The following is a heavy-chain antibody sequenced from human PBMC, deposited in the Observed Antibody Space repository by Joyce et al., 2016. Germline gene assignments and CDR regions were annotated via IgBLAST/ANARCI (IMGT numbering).Heavy chain of an antibody. V-gene: IGHV4-59*01. D-gene: IGHD6-19*01. CDR2: ISPSGAT. Sequence: QVQLQESGPGLVKPSETLSLTCTVSGASITSDHWTWIRQPPGQGLEWIGFISPSGATNYHPSLASRVTFSADTSKNLVSLKLSSVTAADTAVYYCARDNGWYKLDFWGQGRLVTVSS. CDR3: ARDNGWYKLDF. CDR1: GASITSDH. J-gene: IGHJ4*02.